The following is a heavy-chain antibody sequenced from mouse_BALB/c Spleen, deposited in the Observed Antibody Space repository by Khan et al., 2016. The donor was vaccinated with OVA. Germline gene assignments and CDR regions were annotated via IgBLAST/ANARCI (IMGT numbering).Heavy chain of an antibody. Sequence: EVQLVESGGDLVKPGGSLKLSCAASGFTFSSYSMSWVRQTPDKRLEWVATISSGGDYTYYPDSVKGRFTISRDNAKNTLYLQMSSLKSEDTARYYGASHLTGSFAYWGQGTMVTVSA. CDR1: GFTFSSYS. CDR3: ASHLTGSFAY. J-gene: IGHJ3*01. CDR2: ISSGGDYT. D-gene: IGHD4-1*01. V-gene: IGHV5-6*01.